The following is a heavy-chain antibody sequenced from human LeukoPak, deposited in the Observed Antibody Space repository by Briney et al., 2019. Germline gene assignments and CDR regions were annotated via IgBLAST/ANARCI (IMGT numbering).Heavy chain of an antibody. CDR1: GGSISTYY. V-gene: IGHV4-59*01. D-gene: IGHD6-13*01. J-gene: IGHJ4*02. CDR2: IYYSGST. Sequence: SETLSLTCTVSGGSISTYYWTWIRQPPGKGLEWIAYIYYSGSTSYNPSLKGRVTVSLDRSKNQFSLRLTSVTAADTAVYYCARDLGTAAGFDHWGQGTLVTVSS. CDR3: ARDLGTAAGFDH.